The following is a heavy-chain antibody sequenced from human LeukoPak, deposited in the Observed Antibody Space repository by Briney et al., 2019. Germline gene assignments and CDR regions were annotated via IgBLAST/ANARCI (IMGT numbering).Heavy chain of an antibody. CDR1: GFTFSSYT. CDR3: ARGLPGYEFGLRGALFDH. CDR2: IWSDGST. D-gene: IGHD3-10*01. J-gene: IGHJ4*02. Sequence: PGGSLRLSGVGSGFTFSSYTVNWVRQAPGKGLEWVSVIWSDGSTHYADSVKGRFTISRDNSKNTVYFQMNSLRAEDTAVYYCARGLPGYEFGLRGALFDHWGQGTLVTVSS. V-gene: IGHV3-53*01.